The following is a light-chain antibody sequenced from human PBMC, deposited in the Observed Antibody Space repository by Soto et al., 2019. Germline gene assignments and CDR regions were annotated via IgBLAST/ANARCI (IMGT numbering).Light chain of an antibody. CDR1: QSVSCY. J-gene: IGKJ2*01. V-gene: IGKV3-15*01. Sequence: EIVMTQSPATLSVSPGESATLSCRPSQSVSCYLAWYQQKPGQAPRLLIYDTSPRATGVPARFSGSGSGTEFILTISSLQSQDITVIYCQVYNTSPLTFGQGTNMEI. CDR2: DTS. CDR3: QVYNTSPLT.